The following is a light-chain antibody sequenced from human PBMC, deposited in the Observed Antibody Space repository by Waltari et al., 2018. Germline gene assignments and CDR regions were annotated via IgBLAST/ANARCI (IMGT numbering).Light chain of an antibody. CDR2: GAS. CDR3: QQYGTSPRT. Sequence: IVLPQSPGTPSSSPGQSATLSCRTSQSVSSNYLAWYQQRPGQAPRLLIYGASSRAIGIPDRFSGSGSGTDFTLTISRLEPEDFAVYYCQQYGTSPRTFGQGTKVEIK. V-gene: IGKV3-20*01. J-gene: IGKJ1*01. CDR1: QSVSSNY.